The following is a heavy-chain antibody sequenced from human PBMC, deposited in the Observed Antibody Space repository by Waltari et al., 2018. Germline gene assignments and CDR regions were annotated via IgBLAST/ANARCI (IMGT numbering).Heavy chain of an antibody. CDR3: ARGSDHAKTGY. CDR1: GGSFSDYY. CDR2: IHPSGII. D-gene: IGHD2-21*02. J-gene: IGHJ4*02. Sequence: QVQLQRWGAGLLKPSETLSLTCGFYGGSFSDYYWNWIRQPPGKGLEWIGEIHPSGIINYNPSLKSRVTMSADTSKNQFSLKLSSVTAADTAVYYCARGSDHAKTGYWGQGILVTVSS. V-gene: IGHV4-34*01.